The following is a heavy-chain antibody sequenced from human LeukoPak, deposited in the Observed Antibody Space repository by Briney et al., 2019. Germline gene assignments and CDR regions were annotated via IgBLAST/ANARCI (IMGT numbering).Heavy chain of an antibody. CDR2: LWSDGSNK. V-gene: IGHV3-33*06. CDR1: GLTFSHYG. D-gene: IGHD4-11*01. J-gene: IGHJ4*02. Sequence: PERSLRLSCSASGLTFSHYGFHWVRQAPGKGLEWVPVLWSDGSNKYYGDSVKGRFIIYRDDSQNTISLQMNSLRSEDTGVYYCAKDAQRGFDYSNSLEYWGQGSLVIVSS. CDR3: AKDAQRGFDYSNSLEY.